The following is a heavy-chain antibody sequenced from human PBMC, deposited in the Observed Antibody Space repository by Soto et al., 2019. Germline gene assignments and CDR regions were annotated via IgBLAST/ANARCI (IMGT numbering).Heavy chain of an antibody. Sequence: QVQLQESGPGLVKPSQTLSLTCTVSGGSISSGDYYWSWIRQPPGKGLEWIGYIYYSGSTYYNPTLKSPVTTSVDTSKSQFSRKLRSVTAADTAVYYCARKSIAARLYYYYGMDVWGQGTTVTVSS. CDR1: GGSISSGDYY. J-gene: IGHJ6*02. CDR2: IYYSGST. CDR3: ARKSIAARLYYYYGMDV. D-gene: IGHD6-6*01. V-gene: IGHV4-30-4*01.